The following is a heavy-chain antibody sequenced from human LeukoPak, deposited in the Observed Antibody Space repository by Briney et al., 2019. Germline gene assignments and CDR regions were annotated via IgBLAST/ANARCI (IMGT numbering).Heavy chain of an antibody. D-gene: IGHD3-22*01. J-gene: IGHJ4*02. CDR3: ARSRSSGYLNFDY. CDR1: GFTFSDYY. CDR2: ISSSGSTI. V-gene: IGHV3-11*01. Sequence: VKPGGSLRLSCAASGFTFSDYYMSWIPQAPGKGLEWVSYISSSGSTIYYSDSVKGRLTISRDNAKNSLYLQMNSLRAEDTAVYYCARSRSSGYLNFDYWGQGTLVTVSS.